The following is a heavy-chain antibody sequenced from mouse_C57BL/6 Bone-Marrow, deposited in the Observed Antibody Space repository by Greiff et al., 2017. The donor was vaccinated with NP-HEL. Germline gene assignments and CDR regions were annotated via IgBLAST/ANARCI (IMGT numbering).Heavy chain of an antibody. J-gene: IGHJ1*03. CDR3: ARDWLLWYFDV. D-gene: IGHD2-3*01. Sequence: QVQLQQSGAELVKPGASVKISCKASGYAFSSYWMNWVKQRPGKGLEWIGQIYPGDGDTTYNGKFKGKATLTADKSSSTAYMQLSSLTSEDSAVYFCARDWLLWYFDVWGTGTTVTVSS. CDR1: GYAFSSYW. CDR2: IYPGDGDT. V-gene: IGHV1-80*01.